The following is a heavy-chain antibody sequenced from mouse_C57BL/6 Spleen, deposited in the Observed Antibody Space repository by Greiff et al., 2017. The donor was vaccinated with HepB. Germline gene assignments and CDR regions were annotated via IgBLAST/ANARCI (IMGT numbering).Heavy chain of an antibody. CDR2: IHPNSGST. D-gene: IGHD1-1*01. V-gene: IGHV1-64*01. CDR3: ARNYGRDFDY. Sequence: QVQLQQPGAELVKPGASVKLSCKASGYTFTSYWMHWVKQRPGQGLEWIGMIHPNSGSTKYNEKFKSKATLTVDKSSSTAYMQLSSLTSEDSAVYYCARNYGRDFDYWGQGTTLTVSS. J-gene: IGHJ2*01. CDR1: GYTFTSYW.